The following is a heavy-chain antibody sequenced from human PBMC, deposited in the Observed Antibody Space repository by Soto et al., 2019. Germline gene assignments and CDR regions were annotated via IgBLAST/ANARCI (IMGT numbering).Heavy chain of an antibody. J-gene: IGHJ6*02. CDR3: ARDLEYCSSTSCYPYYYYGMDV. Sequence: ASVKVSCKASGYTFTGYYMHWVRQAPGQGPEWMGWINPNSGGTNYAQKFQGRVTMTRDTSISTAYMELSRLRSDDTAVYYCARDLEYCSSTSCYPYYYYGMDVWGQGTTVTVSS. V-gene: IGHV1-2*02. CDR2: INPNSGGT. CDR1: GYTFTGYY. D-gene: IGHD2-2*01.